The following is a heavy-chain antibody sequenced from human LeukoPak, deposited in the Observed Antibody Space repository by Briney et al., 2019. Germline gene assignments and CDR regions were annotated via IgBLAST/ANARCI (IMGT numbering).Heavy chain of an antibody. V-gene: IGHV3-30*18. Sequence: GGSLRLSCAASGFTFSSYGMHWVRQAPGKGLEWVAVISYDGSNKYYADSVKGRFTISRDNSKNTLYLQMNSLRAEDTAVYYCAKLPRDYGYEGFDYWGQGTLVTVSS. D-gene: IGHD3-10*01. CDR1: GFTFSSYG. CDR3: AKLPRDYGYEGFDY. J-gene: IGHJ4*02. CDR2: ISYDGSNK.